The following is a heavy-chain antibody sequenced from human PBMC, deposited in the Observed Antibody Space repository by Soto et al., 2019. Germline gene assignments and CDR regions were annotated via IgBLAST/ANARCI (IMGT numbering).Heavy chain of an antibody. CDR1: GYSFSSYW. CDR3: ATAPPSFCFGSGSFLRGPYFDF. Sequence: PGESLKISCKGSGYSFSSYWIGWVRQMPGKGLEWMGTFHSDDSEARYNPFFQDQVTLSGDKSISTAHLQWSSLNASDTAIYYCATAPPSFCFGSGSFLRGPYFDFWGQGTLVTVSS. V-gene: IGHV5-51*01. J-gene: IGHJ4*02. CDR2: FHSDDSEA. D-gene: IGHD3-10*01.